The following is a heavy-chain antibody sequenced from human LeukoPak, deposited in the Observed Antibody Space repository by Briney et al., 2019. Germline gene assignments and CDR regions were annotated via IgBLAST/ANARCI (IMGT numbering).Heavy chain of an antibody. Sequence: PSETLSLTCAVYGGSFSGYYWSWIRQPPGKGLEWIGSIYYSGSTYYNPSLKSRVTISVDTSKNQFSLKLSSVTAADTAVYYCASTYCGGDCYDDAFDIWGQGTMVTVSS. CDR1: GGSFSGYY. D-gene: IGHD2-21*02. CDR3: ASTYCGGDCYDDAFDI. CDR2: IYYSGST. V-gene: IGHV4-34*01. J-gene: IGHJ3*02.